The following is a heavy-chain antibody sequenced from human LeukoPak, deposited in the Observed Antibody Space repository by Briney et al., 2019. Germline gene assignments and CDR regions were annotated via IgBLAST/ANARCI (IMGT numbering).Heavy chain of an antibody. J-gene: IGHJ3*02. CDR2: IYYSGST. D-gene: IGHD3-22*01. Sequence: PSETLSLTCTVSGGSISSYYWSWIRQPPGKGLEWIGYIYYSGSTNYNPSLKSRVTISVDTSKNRFSLKLSSVTAADTAVYYCARHKRGIVVDAFGIWGQGTMVTVSS. CDR3: ARHKRGIVVDAFGI. CDR1: GGSISSYY. V-gene: IGHV4-59*08.